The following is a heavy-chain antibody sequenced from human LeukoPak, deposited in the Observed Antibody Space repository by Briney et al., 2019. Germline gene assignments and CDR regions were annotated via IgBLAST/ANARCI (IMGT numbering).Heavy chain of an antibody. V-gene: IGHV1-69*13. D-gene: IGHD6-19*01. J-gene: IGHJ5*02. CDR1: GYTFTSYY. CDR3: ARERGLGIAVAANWFDP. Sequence: GASVKVSCKASGYTFTSYYMHWVRQAPGQGLEWMGGIIPIFGTANYAQKFQGRVTITADESTSTAYMELSSLRSEDTAVYYCARERGLGIAVAANWFDPWGQGTLVTVSS. CDR2: IIPIFGTA.